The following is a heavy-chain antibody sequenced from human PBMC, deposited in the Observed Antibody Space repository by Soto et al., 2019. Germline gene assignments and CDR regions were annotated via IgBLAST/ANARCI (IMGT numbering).Heavy chain of an antibody. CDR1: GFNFSSYG. Sequence: GGSLRLSCAASGFNFSSYGMHWVRQAPGKGLEWVAVISYDGSNKYYADSVKGRFTISRDNSKNTLYLQMNSLRAEDTAVYYCARDRLRYFDYWGQGTLVTVSS. CDR2: ISYDGSNK. J-gene: IGHJ4*02. V-gene: IGHV3-33*08. CDR3: ARDRLRYFDY.